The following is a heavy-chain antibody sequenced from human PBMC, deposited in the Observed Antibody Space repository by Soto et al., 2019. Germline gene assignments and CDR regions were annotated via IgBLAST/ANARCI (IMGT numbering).Heavy chain of an antibody. CDR1: GFTLSSYS. D-gene: IGHD6-19*01. J-gene: IGHJ4*02. V-gene: IGHV3-30-3*01. CDR2: ISYDGNKK. CDR3: ARSVAVAGLDY. Sequence: QVQLVESGGGVVQPGRSLRLSCAASGFTLSSYSMHWVRQAPGKGLEWVGVISYDGNKKYYRDSVKGRFSISRDTSNNPVHLQMNSLRPDDTAVYYCARSVAVAGLDYGGQGSLVTVSS.